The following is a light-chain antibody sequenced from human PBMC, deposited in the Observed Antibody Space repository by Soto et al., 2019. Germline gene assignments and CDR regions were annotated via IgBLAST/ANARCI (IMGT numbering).Light chain of an antibody. CDR1: QTVNIW. Sequence: DVQLTQSPSSLSTAVGDSVSITCRASQTVNIWLAWYQLRPGKAPKSLIYATSTLQSEVPSGFTGSGDGTDFTRTINNPQPEDLATYCCQQYNDFPPSCGGGTKVEI. V-gene: IGKV1D-16*01. J-gene: IGKJ4*01. CDR2: ATS. CDR3: QQYNDFPPS.